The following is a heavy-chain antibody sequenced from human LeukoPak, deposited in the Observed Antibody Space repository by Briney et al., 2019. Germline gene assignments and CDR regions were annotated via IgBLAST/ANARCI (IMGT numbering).Heavy chain of an antibody. Sequence: SETLSLTCTVSGGSISSSSYYWGWIRQPPGKGLEWIGSIYYSGSTNYNPSLKSRVTISVDTSKNQFSLKLSSVTAADTAVYYCARVRANYYYYMDVWGKGTTVTVSS. J-gene: IGHJ6*03. V-gene: IGHV4-39*07. D-gene: IGHD4-17*01. CDR3: ARVRANYYYYMDV. CDR1: GGSISSSSYY. CDR2: IYYSGST.